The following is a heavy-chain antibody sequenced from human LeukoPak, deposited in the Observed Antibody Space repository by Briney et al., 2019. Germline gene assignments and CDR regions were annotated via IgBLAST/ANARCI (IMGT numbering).Heavy chain of an antibody. D-gene: IGHD4-17*01. CDR2: IYYSWST. J-gene: IGHJ3*02. CDR1: GGSISSYY. CDR3: AREPPPFDYGDYADAFDI. Sequence: SETLSLTCTVSGGSISSYYWSWIRQPPGKGLEWIGYIYYSWSTNYNPSLKSRVTISVDTSKNQFSLKLSSVTAADTAVYYCAREPPPFDYGDYADAFDIWGQGTMVTVSS. V-gene: IGHV4-59*01.